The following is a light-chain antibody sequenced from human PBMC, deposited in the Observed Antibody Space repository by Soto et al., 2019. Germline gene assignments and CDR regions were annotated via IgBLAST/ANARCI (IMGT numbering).Light chain of an antibody. CDR2: AAS. Sequence: AIRMTQSPSSLSASTGDRVTITCRASQGISSYLAWYQQKPGKAPKLLIYAASTLQSGVPSRFSGSGSGTDFTLTISCLQSEDFATYYCQRYYSYPVTFGQGTKVDIK. CDR3: QRYYSYPVT. J-gene: IGKJ1*01. V-gene: IGKV1-8*01. CDR1: QGISSY.